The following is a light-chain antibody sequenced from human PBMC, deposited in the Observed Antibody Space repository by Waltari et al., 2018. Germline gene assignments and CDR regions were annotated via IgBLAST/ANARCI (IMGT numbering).Light chain of an antibody. CDR2: WAS. Sequence: DIVMTQSPDSLAVSLGERATINCKSCQTISYSSNNKNYLAWYQKKPGQPPRLLISWASSRESGVPDRFSGSGSGTDFTLTISSLQVEDVAIYYCQQYYSVPLTFGQGTKVGIK. J-gene: IGKJ1*01. CDR1: QTISYSSNNKNY. CDR3: QQYYSVPLT. V-gene: IGKV4-1*01.